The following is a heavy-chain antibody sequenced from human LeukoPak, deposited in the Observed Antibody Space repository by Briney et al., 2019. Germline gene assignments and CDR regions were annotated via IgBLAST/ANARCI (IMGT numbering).Heavy chain of an antibody. D-gene: IGHD3-22*01. CDR3: ARNPPYYDKDYYFDY. Sequence: SETLSLTCTVSGGSISSYYWSWIRQPAGKGLEWIGRIYTSGSTNYNPSLKSRVTMSVDTSKNQFSLKLNSVTPEDTAVYYCARNPPYYDKDYYFDYWGQGTLVTVSS. CDR1: GGSISSYY. V-gene: IGHV4-4*07. J-gene: IGHJ4*02. CDR2: IYTSGST.